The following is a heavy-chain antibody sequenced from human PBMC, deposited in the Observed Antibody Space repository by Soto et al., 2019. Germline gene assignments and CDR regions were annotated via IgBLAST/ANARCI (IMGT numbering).Heavy chain of an antibody. J-gene: IGHJ6*02. Sequence: GGSLRLSCAASGFTFGTYAMNWVRQAPGKGLEWVSGISGSGGSTYHADSVKGRFIISRDNSKNMLYLQMNSVRAEDTAVYYCAKGHSSSPSPQYYYYGIDVWGPGTTVTVSS. CDR3: AKGHSSSPSPQYYYYGIDV. D-gene: IGHD6-13*01. CDR2: ISGSGGST. CDR1: GFTFGTYA. V-gene: IGHV3-23*01.